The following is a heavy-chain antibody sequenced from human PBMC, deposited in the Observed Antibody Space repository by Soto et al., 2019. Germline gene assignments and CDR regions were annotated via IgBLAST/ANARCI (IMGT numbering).Heavy chain of an antibody. CDR2: IYYSGST. Sequence: QVQLQESGPGLVKPSQTLSLTCTVSGGSISSGDYYWSWIRQPPGKGLEWIGYIYYSGSTYYNPSLKSRVTISVDTSKNQFSLKLSSVTAADTAVYYCARDSLYYDFWSGYYGYGMDVWGQGTTVTVSS. J-gene: IGHJ6*02. V-gene: IGHV4-30-4*01. CDR3: ARDSLYYDFWSGYYGYGMDV. D-gene: IGHD3-3*01. CDR1: GGSISSGDYY.